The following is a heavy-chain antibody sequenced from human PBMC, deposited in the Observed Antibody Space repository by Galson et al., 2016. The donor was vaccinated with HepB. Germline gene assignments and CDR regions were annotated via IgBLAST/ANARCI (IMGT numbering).Heavy chain of an antibody. V-gene: IGHV3-30*18. CDR1: GFTFSDYG. CDR2: ISYDGSHK. D-gene: IGHD3-10*01. Sequence: SLRLSCAASGFTFSDYGMHWVRQSPGKGLEWVALISYDGSHKYYTDSVKGRFTISRDNSKNTLYLRMNRLRVEDTAVYYCAKDSRGWYFDLWGRGTLVTVSS. J-gene: IGHJ2*01. CDR3: AKDSRGWYFDL.